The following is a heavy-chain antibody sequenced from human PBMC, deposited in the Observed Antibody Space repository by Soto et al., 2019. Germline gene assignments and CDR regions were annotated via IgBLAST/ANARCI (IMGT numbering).Heavy chain of an antibody. CDR3: ARGGGSRRGYYYYYYIDV. V-gene: IGHV4-34*01. CDR2: INHSGST. J-gene: IGHJ6*03. CDR1: GGSFSGDY. Sequence: PSETLSLTCAVYGGSFSGDYWSWIRQPPGKGLEWIGEINHSGSTNYNPSLKSRVTISVDTSKNQFSLKLSSVTAADTAVYYCARGGGSRRGYYYYYYIDVWGKGTTVTVSS. D-gene: IGHD3-10*01.